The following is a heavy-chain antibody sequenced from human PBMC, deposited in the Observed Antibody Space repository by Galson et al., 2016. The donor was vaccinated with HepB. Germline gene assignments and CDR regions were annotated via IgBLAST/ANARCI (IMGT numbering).Heavy chain of an antibody. Sequence: SVKVSCKAFGYTFTTYGISWVRQAPGQGLEWMGWISAYSGDTNHAQELQGRVTLTTDTPTRTAYMELRNLRSDNTAVYYCVRDRDRTLDYWGQGTLVAVSS. D-gene: IGHD1-7*01. CDR1: GYTFTTYG. CDR3: VRDRDRTLDY. V-gene: IGHV1-18*01. CDR2: ISAYSGDT. J-gene: IGHJ4*02.